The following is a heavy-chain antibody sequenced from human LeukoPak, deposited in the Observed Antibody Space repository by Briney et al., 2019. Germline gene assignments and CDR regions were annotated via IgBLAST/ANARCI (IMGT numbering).Heavy chain of an antibody. J-gene: IGHJ4*02. D-gene: IGHD6-13*01. V-gene: IGHV1-46*02. Sequence: ASVKVSCTASGDILNNYHIHWVRQAPGQGLEWMGLIKHSGGSTTYAQKFQGRLIMTRDTSTDTVNMELSSLTSEDTAVYYCARDFSWSVDYWGQGALVTVSS. CDR2: IKHSGGST. CDR1: GDILNNYH. CDR3: ARDFSWSVDY.